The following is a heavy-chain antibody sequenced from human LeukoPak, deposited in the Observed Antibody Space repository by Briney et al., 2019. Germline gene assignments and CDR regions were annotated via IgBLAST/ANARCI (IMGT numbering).Heavy chain of an antibody. V-gene: IGHV3-48*04. Sequence: GGSLRLSCTASGFTFTSYAMHWVRQAPGKGLEWVSDISGSSSTVNYADSVKGRFTISRDNAKNSLYLQMNSLRAEDTAVYYCARDGDYDDQDYYYGMDVWGQGTTVTVSS. CDR1: GFTFTSYA. CDR3: ARDGDYDDQDYYYGMDV. CDR2: ISGSSSTV. D-gene: IGHD4-17*01. J-gene: IGHJ6*02.